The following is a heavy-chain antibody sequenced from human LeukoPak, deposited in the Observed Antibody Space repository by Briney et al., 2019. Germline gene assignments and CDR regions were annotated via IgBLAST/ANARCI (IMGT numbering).Heavy chain of an antibody. CDR3: ARDTITRGLDY. CDR1: GGSISSGSYY. J-gene: IGHJ4*02. D-gene: IGHD3-10*01. Sequence: SETLSLTCTVSGGSISSGSYYWSWIRQPPGKGLEWIGYIYYSGSTNYNPSLESRVTMSVDTSKNQFSLKLTSVTAADTAVYFCARDTITRGLDYWGQGTLVTVSS. CDR2: IYYSGST. V-gene: IGHV4-61*01.